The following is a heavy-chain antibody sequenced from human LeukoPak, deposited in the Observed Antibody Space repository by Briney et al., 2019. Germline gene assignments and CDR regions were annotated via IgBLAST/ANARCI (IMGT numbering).Heavy chain of an antibody. CDR1: GYSISSGYY. CDR2: IYHSGST. Sequence: SETLSLTCTVSGYSISSGYYWGWIRQPPGKGLEWIGSIYHSGSTYYNPSLKSRVTISVDTSKNQFSLKLSSVTAADTAVYYCARSVGDDYGLFLPAVDDAFDIWGQGTMVTVSS. D-gene: IGHD4-17*01. J-gene: IGHJ3*02. V-gene: IGHV4-38-2*02. CDR3: ARSVGDDYGLFLPAVDDAFDI.